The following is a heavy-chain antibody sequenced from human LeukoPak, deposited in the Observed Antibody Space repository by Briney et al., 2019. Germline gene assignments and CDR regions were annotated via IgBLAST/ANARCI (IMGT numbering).Heavy chain of an antibody. J-gene: IGHJ4*02. CDR1: GYTFTGYY. D-gene: IGHD6-19*01. CDR3: ARATSGWTASPRFDY. Sequence: ASVKVSCKASGYTFTGYYMHWVRQAPGQGLEWMGWINPNSGGTNCAQNFQGWVTMTRDTSISTAYIELSRLRSDDTAVYYCARATSGWTASPRFDYRGQGTLVTVSS. V-gene: IGHV1-2*04. CDR2: INPNSGGT.